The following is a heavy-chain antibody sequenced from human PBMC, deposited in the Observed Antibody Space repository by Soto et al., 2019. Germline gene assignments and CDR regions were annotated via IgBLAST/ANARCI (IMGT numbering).Heavy chain of an antibody. V-gene: IGHV4-59*01. CDR3: ASGGNWFDP. Sequence: SETLSLTCNVSGGSISNYYWTWVRQSPEKGLEGIGYMYYNGNINYNPSLKSRVTISIDTSKNQFSLTLKSVTAADTAVYYCASGGNWFDPWGQGVLVTVSS. J-gene: IGHJ5*02. CDR2: MYYNGNI. D-gene: IGHD3-16*01. CDR1: GGSISNYY.